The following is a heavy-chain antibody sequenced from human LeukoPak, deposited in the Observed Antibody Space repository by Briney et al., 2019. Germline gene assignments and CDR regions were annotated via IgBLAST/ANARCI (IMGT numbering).Heavy chain of an antibody. CDR3: ARGERNYYYYYYMDV. CDR1: GGSISSGNYY. CDR2: ISTSGST. V-gene: IGHV4-61*02. J-gene: IGHJ6*03. Sequence: TSETLSLTCTVSGGSISSGNYYWSWIRQPAGRGLEWIGRISTSGSTNYNPSLKSRVTISVDTSKNQFSLKLSSVTAADTAVYYCARGERNYYYYYYMDVWGKGTTVTVSS.